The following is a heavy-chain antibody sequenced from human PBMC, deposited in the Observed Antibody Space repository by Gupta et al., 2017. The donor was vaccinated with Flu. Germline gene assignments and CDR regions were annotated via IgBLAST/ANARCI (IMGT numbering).Heavy chain of an antibody. CDR1: GDAISRGRYY. J-gene: IGHJ4*02. V-gene: IGHV4-39*01. CDR3: ATGTLSAIDY. Sequence: QLQLQESGPGLVKPSETLALTCTVSGDAISRGRYYWGWIRQPPGKGLEWIGSLFDSGRTNYNPSLKSRVTISVHTSKKHFSLNLSSVTAADTAVYYCATGTLSAIDYWGQGTLVTVSS. CDR2: LFDSGRT. D-gene: IGHD3-16*01.